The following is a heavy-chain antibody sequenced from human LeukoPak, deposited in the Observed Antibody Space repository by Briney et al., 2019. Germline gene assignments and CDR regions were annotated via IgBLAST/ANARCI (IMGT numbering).Heavy chain of an antibody. V-gene: IGHV1-18*01. CDR2: ISAYNGDT. J-gene: IGHJ6*03. CDR3: ARLVYYYYMDV. CDR1: GGTFSSHA. Sequence: ASVKVSCKASGGTFSSHAISWVRQAPGQGLEWMGWISAYNGDTNYAQKLQGRVTMTTDTSTSTAYMELRSLRSDDTAVYYCARLVYYYYMDVWGKGTTVTVSS.